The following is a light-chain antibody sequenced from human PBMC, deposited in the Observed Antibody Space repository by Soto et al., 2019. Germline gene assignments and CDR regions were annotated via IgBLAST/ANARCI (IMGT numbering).Light chain of an antibody. J-gene: IGLJ1*01. V-gene: IGLV1-44*01. CDR2: TTN. CDR1: SSSIWTSS. CDR3: AAWDDSLNGHV. Sequence: QSVLTQPHSASRTPGGRVTITCSGSSSSIWTSSVHWFQQLPGTAPKLLISTTNQRPSGVPERFSGSKSGTSASLAISGLQSEDEADYYCAAWDDSLNGHVFGTGTKVTVL.